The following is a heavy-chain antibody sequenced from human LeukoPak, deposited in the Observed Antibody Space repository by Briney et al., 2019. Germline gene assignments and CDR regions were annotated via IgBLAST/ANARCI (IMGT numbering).Heavy chain of an antibody. J-gene: IGHJ4*02. CDR2: IKQDGSEK. CDR3: ARVGYSYVGDY. V-gene: IGHV3-7*01. CDR1: GFSLSAYW. D-gene: IGHD5-18*01. Sequence: PGGSLRLSCAASGFSLSAYWMTWVRQAPGKGLEWVANIKQDGSEKYYVDSVKGRSTISRNNAKNSLYLQMNSLRAEDTAVYYCARVGYSYVGDYCGQGTLVTVSS.